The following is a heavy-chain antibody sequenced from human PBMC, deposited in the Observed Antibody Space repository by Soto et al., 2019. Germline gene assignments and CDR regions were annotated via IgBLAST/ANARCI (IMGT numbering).Heavy chain of an antibody. CDR2: IIPIFGTA. J-gene: IGHJ4*02. V-gene: IGHV1-69*13. CDR1: GGTFSSYA. CDR3: ATSLIALPNTRRDF. Sequence: SVKVSCKASGGTFSSYAISWVRQAPGQGLEWMGGIIPIFGTANYAQKFQGRVTITADESTSTAYMELSSLRSEDTAVYYCATSLIALPNTRRDFWGLGTLVTVSS. D-gene: IGHD2-2*02.